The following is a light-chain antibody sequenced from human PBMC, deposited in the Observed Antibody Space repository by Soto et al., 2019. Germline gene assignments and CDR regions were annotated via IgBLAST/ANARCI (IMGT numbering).Light chain of an antibody. V-gene: IGLV2-11*01. CDR3: CSYAGSRAL. J-gene: IGLJ2*01. CDR1: SSDVGGYNY. CDR2: DVN. Sequence: QSALTQPRSVSGSTGQSVTISCTGTSSDVGGYNYVSWYQQYPGKAPKLMIYDVNKWHSGVPDRFSGSKSGNTASLTISGLQAEDEADYYCCSYAGSRALFGGGTKVTVL.